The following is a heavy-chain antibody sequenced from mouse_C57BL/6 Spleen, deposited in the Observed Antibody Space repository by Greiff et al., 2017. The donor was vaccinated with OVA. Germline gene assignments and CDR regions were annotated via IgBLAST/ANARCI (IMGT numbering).Heavy chain of an antibody. CDR1: GFSLTSYG. D-gene: IGHD4-1*01. CDR3: AKKANWGAMDY. CDR2: IWSGGST. Sequence: VQLQQSGPGLVQPSQSLSITCTASGFSLTSYGVHWVRQSPGKGLEWLGVIWSGGSTAYNAAFISRLSISKDNSKCQVFFKMNSLQAGDTAIYYCAKKANWGAMDYWGQGTSVTVSS. J-gene: IGHJ4*01. V-gene: IGHV2-2*01.